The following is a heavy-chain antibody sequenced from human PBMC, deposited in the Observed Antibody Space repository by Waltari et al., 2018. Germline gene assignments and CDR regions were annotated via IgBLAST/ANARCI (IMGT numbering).Heavy chain of an antibody. V-gene: IGHV1-69-2*01. CDR3: GTYCSGGVCSYKRFDY. D-gene: IGHD2-8*02. CDR2: VDPADGQT. CDR1: GSSFRDYY. J-gene: IGHJ4*02. Sequence: EVQLVQSEATVSKPGTTVIISCRISGSSFRDYYIHWMKWAPGEGLEWVGFVDPADGQTKYSPKFEGRVTISADTSTDTSHMHLSGLASADTAVYYCGTYCSGGVCSYKRFDYWGRGTLVTVS.